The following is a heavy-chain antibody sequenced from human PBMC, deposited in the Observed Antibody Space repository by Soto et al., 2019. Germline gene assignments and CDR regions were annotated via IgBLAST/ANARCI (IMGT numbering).Heavy chain of an antibody. CDR3: ARPPGYISDWYYFDL. CDR2: ISPRSGGT. CDR1: GYTFIDYY. V-gene: IGHV1-2*02. J-gene: IGHJ4*02. D-gene: IGHD3-9*01. Sequence: ASVKVSCKASGYTFIDYYMHWVRQAPGQGFEWMGRISPRSGGTNYAQKFQGRVTMTWDTPLNTAYMELSSLISEDTAVYYCARPPGYISDWYYFDLWGQGTLVTVSS.